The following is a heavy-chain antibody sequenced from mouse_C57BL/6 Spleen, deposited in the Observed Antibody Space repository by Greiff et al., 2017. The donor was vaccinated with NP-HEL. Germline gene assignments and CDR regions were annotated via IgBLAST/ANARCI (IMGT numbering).Heavy chain of an antibody. J-gene: IGHJ1*03. Sequence: VQLQQSGPELVKPGASVKISCKASGYSFTSYYIHWVKQRPGQGLEWIGWIYPGSGNTKYNEKFKGKATLTADTSSSTAYMQLSSLTSEDSAVYYCARGSGGSSPYWYFDVWGTGTTVTVSS. CDR3: ARGSGGSSPYWYFDV. CDR2: IYPGSGNT. D-gene: IGHD1-1*01. CDR1: GYSFTSYY. V-gene: IGHV1-66*01.